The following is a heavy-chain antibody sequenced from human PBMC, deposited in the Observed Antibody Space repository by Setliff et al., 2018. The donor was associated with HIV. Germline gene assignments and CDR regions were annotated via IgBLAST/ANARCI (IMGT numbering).Heavy chain of an antibody. V-gene: IGHV3-48*01. CDR3: ARDSEPGTRVAGTTGLDY. Sequence: GSLRLSCAASGFAFSSHQMNWVRQAPGKGLEWVSYINSGSSTIYYADSVRGRFTISRDNSKSAVYLQMNSLRPEDTALYYCARDSEPGTRVAGTTGLDYWGQGSLVTVSS. CDR1: GFAFSSHQ. D-gene: IGHD6-19*01. CDR2: INSGSSTI. J-gene: IGHJ4*02.